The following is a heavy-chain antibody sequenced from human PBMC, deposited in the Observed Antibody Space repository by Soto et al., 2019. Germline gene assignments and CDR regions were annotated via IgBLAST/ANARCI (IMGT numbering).Heavy chain of an antibody. CDR2: ISGRGASI. CDR3: ARILDGSGTDA. CDR1: GFSFGSYA. D-gene: IGHD3-10*01. V-gene: IGHV3-23*01. Sequence: GGSLRVSCGPGGFSFGSYARCWVRQATGKGLEWVSSISGRGASIYYPDAEKGRFSISRDNSKNPLYLQMNSLRVEDTAVYYCARILDGSGTDAWGQGILVTVSS. J-gene: IGHJ5*02.